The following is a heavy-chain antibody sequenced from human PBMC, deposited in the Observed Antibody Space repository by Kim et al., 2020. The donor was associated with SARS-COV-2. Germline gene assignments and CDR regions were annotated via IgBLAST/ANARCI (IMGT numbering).Heavy chain of an antibody. D-gene: IGHD1-7*01. CDR1: GGSISSSNW. CDR2: IYHSGST. CDR3: ARLGTGTTGHDAFDI. J-gene: IGHJ3*02. V-gene: IGHV4-4*02. Sequence: SETLSLTCAVSGGSISSSNWWSWVRQPPGKGLEWIGEIYHSGSTNYNPSLKSRVTISVDKSKNQFSLKLSSVTAADTAVYYCARLGTGTTGHDAFDIWGQGTMVTVSS.